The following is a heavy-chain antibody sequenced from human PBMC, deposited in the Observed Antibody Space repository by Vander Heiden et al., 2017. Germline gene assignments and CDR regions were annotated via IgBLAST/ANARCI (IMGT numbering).Heavy chain of an antibody. CDR2: IRSKAYDETT. CDR1: GFTFADYA. D-gene: IGHD3-16*02. V-gene: IGHV3-49*03. J-gene: IGHJ4*02. Sequence: EVQLVESGEGLVRPGRSLRPACTAAGFTFADYAWGWFREAPGKGLEWVGFIRSKAYDETTEYDASVKGRFTISRDDYKSIAYLQMNSLKTEDTAVYYCTRSTIDYRYYFDYWGQGTLVTGSS. CDR3: TRSTIDYRYYFDY.